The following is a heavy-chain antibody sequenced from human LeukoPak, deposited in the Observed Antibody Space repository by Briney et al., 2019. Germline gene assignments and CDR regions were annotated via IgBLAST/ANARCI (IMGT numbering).Heavy chain of an antibody. CDR1: GFTFSTYS. D-gene: IGHD6-13*01. CDR3: SREGRGSSWSH. J-gene: IGHJ4*02. V-gene: IGHV3-48*04. CDR2: ITSSSSTM. Sequence: GGSLRLSCAASGFTFSTYSMNWVRQAPGKGLEWVSYITSSSSTMFYADSVKGRFTVSRDNAQNSLYLQMNSLRAEDTAVYYCSREGRGSSWSHWGQGTLVTVSS.